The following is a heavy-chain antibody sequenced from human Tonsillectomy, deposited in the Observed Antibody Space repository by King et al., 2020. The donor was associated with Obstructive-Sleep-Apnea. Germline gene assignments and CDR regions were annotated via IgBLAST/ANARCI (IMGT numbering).Heavy chain of an antibody. V-gene: IGHV2-70*13. J-gene: IGHJ4*02. CDR2: IDWDGDK. D-gene: IGHD3-22*01. CDR3: ARIERSRSASGGYHHTYDY. Sequence: VTLKESGPAVVKPTQTLTLTCTFSGFSLSTSGMCVSWIRQPPGKALEWLGIIDWDGDKFYSASLKTRLTISRDTSKNQVFLTLTNVAPVDTATYYCARIERSRSASGGYHHTYDYWGQGALVTVSS. CDR1: GFSLSTSGMC.